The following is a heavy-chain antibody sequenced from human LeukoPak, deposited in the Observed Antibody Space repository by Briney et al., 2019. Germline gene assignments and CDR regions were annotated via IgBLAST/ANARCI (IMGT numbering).Heavy chain of an antibody. D-gene: IGHD5-24*01. V-gene: IGHV1-2*02. Sequence: ASVTVSCKASGYRFTDYHMHWVRRAPGQGLEWMGWINPNTGGTNYAQSFQGRVTMTRDTSITTSYMELSNLLFDDTALYYCARGGHGHTQNDYWGQGTLVTVSS. CDR3: ARGGHGHTQNDY. J-gene: IGHJ4*02. CDR1: GYRFTDYH. CDR2: INPNTGGT.